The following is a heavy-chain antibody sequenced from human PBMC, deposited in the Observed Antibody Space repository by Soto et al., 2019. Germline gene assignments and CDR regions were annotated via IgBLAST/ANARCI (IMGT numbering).Heavy chain of an antibody. CDR2: IYTSGNT. CDR1: GGSISNYY. Sequence: QVQLQESGPGLVKPSETLSLTCTVSGGSISNYYWSWIRQPAGKGLEWIGRIYTSGNTNYNPSLKGRVTTAVETSKHQFSLKRSAVAAEDTADYYWARGDSGDNCSAFDPWGQGTLVTVSS. D-gene: IGHD1-1*01. CDR3: ARGDSGDNCSAFDP. J-gene: IGHJ5*02. V-gene: IGHV4-4*07.